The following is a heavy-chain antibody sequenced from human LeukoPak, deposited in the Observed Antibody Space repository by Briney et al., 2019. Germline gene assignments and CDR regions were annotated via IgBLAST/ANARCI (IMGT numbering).Heavy chain of an antibody. CDR1: GGSISYYY. CDR2: IYISGST. V-gene: IGHV4-4*07. J-gene: IGHJ4*02. CDR3: ARESPTYSSGWYKDF. Sequence: PSETLSLTCTVSGGSISYYYWSWIRQPAGGGLEWIGRIYISGSTNYNPSLKSRVTISIDKSNNQFFLKLNPVTAADTAVYYCARESPTYSSGWYKDFWRQGTLVTVSS. D-gene: IGHD6-19*01.